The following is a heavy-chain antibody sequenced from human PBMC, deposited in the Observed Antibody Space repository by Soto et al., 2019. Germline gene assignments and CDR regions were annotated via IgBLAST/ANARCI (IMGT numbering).Heavy chain of an antibody. CDR1: GGTFSSYA. J-gene: IGHJ6*01. CDR2: SIPIFGTA. D-gene: IGHD3-10*01. CDR3: ARDGSGSYHKISYGRES. Sequence: SVKLSCKASGGTFSSYAISWVRQAPGQGLEWMVGSIPIFGTANYAQKFQGRVTITADESTSTAYMELNSLRSEDTAVSYCARDGSGSYHKISYGRESCRKEPRVAV. V-gene: IGHV1-69*13.